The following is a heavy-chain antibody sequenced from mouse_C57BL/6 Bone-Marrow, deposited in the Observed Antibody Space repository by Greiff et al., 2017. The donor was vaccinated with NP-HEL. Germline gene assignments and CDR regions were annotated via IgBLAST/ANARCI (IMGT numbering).Heavy chain of an antibody. Sequence: DVMLVESGGDLVKPGGSLKLSCAASGFTFSSYGMSWVRQTPDKRLEWVATISSGGSYTYYPDSVKGRFTISRDNAKNTLYLQMSSLKSEDTAMYYCARHGDGPFFDYWGQGTTLTVSS. J-gene: IGHJ2*01. CDR3: ARHGDGPFFDY. CDR1: GFTFSSYG. D-gene: IGHD2-3*01. V-gene: IGHV5-6*02. CDR2: ISSGGSYT.